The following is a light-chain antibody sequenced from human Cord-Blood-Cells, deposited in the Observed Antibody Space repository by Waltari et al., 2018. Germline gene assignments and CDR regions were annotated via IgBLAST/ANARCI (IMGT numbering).Light chain of an antibody. V-gene: IGKV4-1*01. CDR2: WAS. Sequence: DIVMTPSPDSLAVSLGARATINCKSSQSVLYSSNNKNYLAWYQQKPGQHPKLLIYWASTRESGVPDRFSGSGSGTDFTLTISSLQAEDVAVYYCQQYYSTPPTFGQGTKVEIK. CDR1: QSVLYSSNNKNY. CDR3: QQYYSTPPT. J-gene: IGKJ1*01.